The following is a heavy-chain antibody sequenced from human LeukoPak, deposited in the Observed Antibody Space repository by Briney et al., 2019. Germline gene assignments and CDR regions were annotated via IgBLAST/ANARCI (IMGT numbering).Heavy chain of an antibody. D-gene: IGHD3-16*02. CDR1: GGSFSGYY. CDR2: INHSGST. V-gene: IGHV4-34*01. Sequence: SETLSLTCAVYGGSFSGYYWSWIRQPPGKGLEWIGEINHSGSTNYNPSLKSRVTISVDTSKNQFSLKLSSVTAADTAVYYCARASPSSRIMITFGGVIATGPFDYWGQGTLVTVSS. CDR3: ARASPSSRIMITFGGVIATGPFDY. J-gene: IGHJ4*02.